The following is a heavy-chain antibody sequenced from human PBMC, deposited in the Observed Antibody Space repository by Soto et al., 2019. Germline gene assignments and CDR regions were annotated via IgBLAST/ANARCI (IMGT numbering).Heavy chain of an antibody. D-gene: IGHD3-10*01. CDR3: ARTMVRGVIIMDYYGMDL. Sequence: AASVKVSCKASGYTFTGYYMHWVRQAPGQGLEWMGWINPNSGGTNYAQKFQGWVTMTRDTSISTAYMELSRLRSDDTTVYYCARTMVRGVIIMDYYGMDLWGQGNTVTVSS. J-gene: IGHJ6*02. V-gene: IGHV1-2*04. CDR2: INPNSGGT. CDR1: GYTFTGYY.